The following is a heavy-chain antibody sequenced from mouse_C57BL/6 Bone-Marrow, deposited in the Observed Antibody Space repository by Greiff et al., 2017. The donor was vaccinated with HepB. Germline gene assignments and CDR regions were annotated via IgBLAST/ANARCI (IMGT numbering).Heavy chain of an antibody. Sequence: EVKLMESGPGMVKPSQSLSLTCTVTGYSITSGYDWHWIRHFPGNKLEWMGHISYSGSTNYNPSLKSRISITHDTSKNHFFLKLNSVTTEDTATYYCARESNYGSMDYWGQGTSVTVSS. D-gene: IGHD2-5*01. V-gene: IGHV3-1*01. CDR2: ISYSGST. CDR1: GYSITSGYD. CDR3: ARESNYGSMDY. J-gene: IGHJ4*01.